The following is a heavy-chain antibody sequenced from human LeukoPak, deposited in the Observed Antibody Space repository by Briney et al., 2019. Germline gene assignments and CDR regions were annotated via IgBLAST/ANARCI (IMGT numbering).Heavy chain of an antibody. V-gene: IGHV5-51*01. D-gene: IGHD5-18*01. CDR2: IYPGDSDT. CDR1: GYSFTNYW. CDR3: ARWEQREQLWSHRHFDY. Sequence: GESLKISCKGSGYSFTNYWIGWVRQMPGKGLEWMGIIYPGDSDTRYSPSFRGQVTISADKSISTAYLQWSSLKASDTAMYYCARWEQREQLWSHRHFDYWGQGTLVTVSS. J-gene: IGHJ4*02.